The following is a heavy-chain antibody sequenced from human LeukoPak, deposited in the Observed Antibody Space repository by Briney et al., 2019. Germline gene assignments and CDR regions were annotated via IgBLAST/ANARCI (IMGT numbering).Heavy chain of an antibody. CDR2: IRQDGSDK. CDR1: GFTSTTAW. CDR3: SRDRLGGLDL. Sequence: QSGGSLRLSCAISGFTSTTAWMTWVRQAPGKGLEWVADIRQDGSDKYYVDSVKGRFIISRDNAKKSVSLHMNNLRVEDTAVYYCSRDRLGGLDLWGQGTLVTVSS. J-gene: IGHJ5*02. D-gene: IGHD5-12*01. V-gene: IGHV3-7*01.